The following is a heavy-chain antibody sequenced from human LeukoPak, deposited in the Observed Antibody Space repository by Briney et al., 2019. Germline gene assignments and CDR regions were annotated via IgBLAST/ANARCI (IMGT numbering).Heavy chain of an antibody. J-gene: IGHJ4*02. CDR3: ARYLSSWSFDY. CDR1: GGTFSSYA. Sequence: SVKVSCKASGGTFSSYAISWVRQAPGQGLEWMGRIIPILGIANYAQKFQGRVTITADKSTSTAYMELSSLRPEDTAVYYCARYLSSWSFDYWGQGTLVTVSS. D-gene: IGHD6-13*01. CDR2: IIPILGIA. V-gene: IGHV1-69*04.